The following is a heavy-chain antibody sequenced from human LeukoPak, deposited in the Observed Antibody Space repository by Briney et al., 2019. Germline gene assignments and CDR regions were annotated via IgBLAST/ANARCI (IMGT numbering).Heavy chain of an antibody. D-gene: IGHD4-17*01. V-gene: IGHV3-23*01. CDR1: GFTFSSYA. CDR3: AKGETTTVTTLSDY. Sequence: GGSLRLSCAASGFTFSSYAMNWVRQTPGEGLEWVSAISGSGGSTYYADSVKGRFTISRDNSKNTLYLQMGSLRAEDTAVYYCAKGETTTVTTLSDYWGQGTLVTVSS. J-gene: IGHJ4*02. CDR2: ISGSGGST.